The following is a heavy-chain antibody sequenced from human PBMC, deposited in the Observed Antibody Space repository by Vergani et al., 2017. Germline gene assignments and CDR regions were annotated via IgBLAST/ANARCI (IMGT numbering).Heavy chain of an antibody. D-gene: IGHD6-13*01. Sequence: QVQLVESGGGVVQPGRSLRLSCAASGFTFSSYAMHWVRQAPGKGLEWVAVISYDGSNKYYADSVKGRFTISRDNSKNTLYLQMNSLRAEDTAVYYCARGTPRDSSSWYSMYYYYMDVWGKGTTVTVSS. CDR1: GFTFSSYA. J-gene: IGHJ6*03. CDR2: ISYDGSNK. CDR3: ARGTPRDSSSWYSMYYYYMDV. V-gene: IGHV3-30-3*01.